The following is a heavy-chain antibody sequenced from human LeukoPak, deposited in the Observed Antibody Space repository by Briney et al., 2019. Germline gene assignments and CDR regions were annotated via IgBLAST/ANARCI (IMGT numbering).Heavy chain of an antibody. D-gene: IGHD3-10*01. Sequence: SGTLSLTCAVSGASISNSNWWSWARQPPGKGVEWIGEIFHSGSTNYNPSLKSRVSISVDKSKNRFSLRLSSVTAADTAVYYCASQFGEGLYDYWGQGTLVTVSS. CDR1: GASISNSNW. V-gene: IGHV4-4*02. CDR2: IFHSGST. J-gene: IGHJ4*02. CDR3: ASQFGEGLYDY.